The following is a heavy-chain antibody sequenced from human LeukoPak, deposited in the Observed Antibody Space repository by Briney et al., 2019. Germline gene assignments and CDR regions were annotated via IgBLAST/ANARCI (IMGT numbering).Heavy chain of an antibody. D-gene: IGHD6-13*01. CDR3: ARDSRVAAAPDYYYYYMDV. CDR2: IYTSGST. J-gene: IGHJ6*03. Sequence: SETLSLTCTVSGGSISSYYWSWIRQPAGKGLEWIGRIYTSGSTNYNPSLKSRVTISVDTSKNQFSLKLSSVTAADTAVYYCARDSRVAAAPDYYYYYMDVWGKGTTVTVSS. CDR1: GGSISSYY. V-gene: IGHV4-4*07.